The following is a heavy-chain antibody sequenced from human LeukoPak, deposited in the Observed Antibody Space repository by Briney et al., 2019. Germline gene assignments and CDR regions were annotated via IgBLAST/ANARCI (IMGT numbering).Heavy chain of an antibody. CDR1: GYSFTTYW. CDR2: IDPSDSYI. CDR3: ATGASKVTTDFANY. J-gene: IGHJ4*02. Sequence: LGESLKISCRGSGYSFTTYWIGWVRQLPGKGLEWMGRIDPSDSYIKYSPSFEGHVTISVDKSISTAFLQWHSLKASDSAMYYCATGASKVTTDFANYWGQGTQVAVSS. D-gene: IGHD4-17*01. V-gene: IGHV5-10-1*01.